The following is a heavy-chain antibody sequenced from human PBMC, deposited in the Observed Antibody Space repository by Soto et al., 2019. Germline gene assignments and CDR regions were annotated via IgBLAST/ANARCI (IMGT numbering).Heavy chain of an antibody. J-gene: IGHJ6*02. CDR1: GGTFSSYA. V-gene: IGHV1-69*04. Sequence: SVKVSCKASGGTFSSYAISWVRQAPGQGFEWMGIINPIVGTTNYAQKFQGRVTMTRDTSTSTVYMELSSLRSEDTAVYYCARVTYYDILTGSYGMDVWGQGTTVTVSS. D-gene: IGHD3-9*01. CDR3: ARVTYYDILTGSYGMDV. CDR2: INPIVGTT.